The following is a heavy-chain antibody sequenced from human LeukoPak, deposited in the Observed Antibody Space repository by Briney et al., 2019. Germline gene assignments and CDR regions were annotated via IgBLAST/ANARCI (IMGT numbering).Heavy chain of an antibody. Sequence: GGSLRLSCAASGFTFRSYWMSWVRQAPGKGLEWVANIKEDGSEKYYLDSVKGRFTISRDNAKNSLYLLMNSLRAEDTAVYYCAGERYGDYSDYWGRGTLVTVSS. CDR1: GFTFRSYW. CDR3: AGERYGDYSDY. CDR2: IKEDGSEK. V-gene: IGHV3-7*01. D-gene: IGHD4-17*01. J-gene: IGHJ4*02.